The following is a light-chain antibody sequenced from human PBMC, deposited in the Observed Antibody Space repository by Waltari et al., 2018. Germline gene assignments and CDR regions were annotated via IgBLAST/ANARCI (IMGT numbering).Light chain of an antibody. V-gene: IGLV2-14*03. CDR1: SRDVGGYNF. CDR3: SSYTSSSTRV. Sequence: QSALTQPASVSGSPGQSTSISCTGTSRDVGGYNFVSWYQQHPGKAPQLMIYDVANRPSGVSNRFSGSKSGNTASLTISGLQAEDEADYYCSSYTSSSTRVFGTGTKVTVL. J-gene: IGLJ1*01. CDR2: DVA.